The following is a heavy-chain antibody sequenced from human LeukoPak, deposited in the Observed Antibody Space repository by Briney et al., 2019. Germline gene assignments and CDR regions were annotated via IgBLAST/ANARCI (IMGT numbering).Heavy chain of an antibody. Sequence: PGGSLRLSCAASGFTFSDYYMSWIRQAPGTGLEWVSYISSSGSTIYYADSVKGRFTISRDNAKNSLYLQMNSLRAEDTAVYYCARTSMILVVPYSDYWGQGTLVTVSS. V-gene: IGHV3-11*01. CDR1: GFTFSDYY. D-gene: IGHD3-22*01. CDR2: ISSSGSTI. CDR3: ARTSMILVVPYSDY. J-gene: IGHJ4*02.